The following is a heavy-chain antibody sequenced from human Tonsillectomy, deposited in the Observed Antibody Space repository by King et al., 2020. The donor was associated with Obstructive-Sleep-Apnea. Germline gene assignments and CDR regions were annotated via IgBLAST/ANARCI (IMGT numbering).Heavy chain of an antibody. J-gene: IGHJ4*02. CDR1: GYRFTSYW. CDR2: IYPGDSDT. CDR3: AVSLVGATQIDY. V-gene: IGHV5-51*01. D-gene: IGHD1-26*01. Sequence: VQLVESGAEVKKPGESLKISCKGSGYRFTSYWIGGVRQMPGKGLEWMGIIYPGDSDTSYSPDFQGQVTISADKSNSTAYLQWSSLKASDTAMYYCAVSLVGATQIDYWGQGTLVTVSS.